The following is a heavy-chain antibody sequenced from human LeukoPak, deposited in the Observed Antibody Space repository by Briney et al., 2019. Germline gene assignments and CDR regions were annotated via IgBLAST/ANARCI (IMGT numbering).Heavy chain of an antibody. J-gene: IGHJ4*02. CDR2: IYHSGST. CDR3: ARCKIAAAIFDY. Sequence: SETLSLTCAVSGGSISSSNWWSWVRQPPGKGLEWIGEIYHSGSTNYNPSLKSRVTISVDKSKNQFSLKPSSVTAADTAVYYCARCKIAAAIFDYWGQGTLVTVSS. CDR1: GGSISSSNW. D-gene: IGHD6-13*01. V-gene: IGHV4-4*02.